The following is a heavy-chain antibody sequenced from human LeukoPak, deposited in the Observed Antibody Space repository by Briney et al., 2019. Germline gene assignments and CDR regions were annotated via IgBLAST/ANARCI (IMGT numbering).Heavy chain of an antibody. D-gene: IGHD6-19*01. V-gene: IGHV1-69*13. Sequence: ASVKVSCKASGGTFSTHTITWVRQAPGQGLEWLGGITPVFGTARYAQKIQGRVTITADESTSTAYMELSSLRSEDTAVYYCARDRTLNGEAGYFDYWGQGTLVTVSS. J-gene: IGHJ4*02. CDR3: ARDRTLNGEAGYFDY. CDR1: GGTFSTHT. CDR2: ITPVFGTA.